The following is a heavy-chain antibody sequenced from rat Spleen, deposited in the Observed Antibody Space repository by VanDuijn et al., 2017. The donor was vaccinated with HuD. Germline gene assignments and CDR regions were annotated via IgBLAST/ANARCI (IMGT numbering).Heavy chain of an antibody. J-gene: IGHJ3*01. D-gene: IGHD1-7*01. V-gene: IGHV5-7*01. CDR1: GFTFSNYY. Sequence: EVQMVESGGGLVKPGRSLKLSCAASGFTFSNYYMAWVRQAPTKGLEWVATITYDGSGTYYRDSVKGRFTISRDNAKTTLYLQLDSLRSEDTATYYCARPSYGYPFAYWGQGTLVTVSS. CDR3: ARPSYGYPFAY. CDR2: ITYDGSGT.